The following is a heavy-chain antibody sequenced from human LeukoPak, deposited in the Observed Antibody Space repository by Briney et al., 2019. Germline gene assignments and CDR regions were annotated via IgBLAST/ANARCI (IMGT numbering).Heavy chain of an antibody. D-gene: IGHD3-3*01. CDR3: ARAPTNDFWSAYYDY. Sequence: ASVKVSCKASGYTFTGYYMHWVRQAPGQGLEWMGWISAYNGNTNYAQKVQGRVTMTTDTSTSTAYMELRSLRSDDTAVYYCARAPTNDFWSAYYDYWGQGTLVTVSS. J-gene: IGHJ4*02. CDR1: GYTFTGYY. CDR2: ISAYNGNT. V-gene: IGHV1-18*04.